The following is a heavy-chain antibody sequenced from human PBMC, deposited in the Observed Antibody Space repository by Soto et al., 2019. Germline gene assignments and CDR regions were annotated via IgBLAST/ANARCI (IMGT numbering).Heavy chain of an antibody. CDR2: ILYSGTT. J-gene: IGHJ5*02. V-gene: IGHV4-4*02. CDR3: ARGTPYSP. D-gene: IGHD2-15*01. CDR1: SGSLSSSNW. Sequence: SETLSLTCAVSSGSLSSSNWWSWVRQPPGKGLEWIGEILYSGTTHYNPSFEGRVTISIDKSTNQFSRKLTSVTAADTAVYYCARGTPYSPWGQGTLVTVSS.